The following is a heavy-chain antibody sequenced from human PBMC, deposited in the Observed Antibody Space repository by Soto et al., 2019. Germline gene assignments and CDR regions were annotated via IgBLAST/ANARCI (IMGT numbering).Heavy chain of an antibody. D-gene: IGHD6-13*01. Sequence: QVQLQESGPGLVEPSQTLSLTCTVSGGSISGEGYYWSWIRQYSGRGLEWIGYIHYSGSTYSNPSLKSRFSISVDTSKTQFFLKLTSVTAADPAVYYCARAWTATAGWANWFDRWGQGTLVTVSS. CDR3: ARAWTATAGWANWFDR. J-gene: IGHJ5*02. CDR1: GGSISGEGYY. V-gene: IGHV4-31*03. CDR2: IHYSGST.